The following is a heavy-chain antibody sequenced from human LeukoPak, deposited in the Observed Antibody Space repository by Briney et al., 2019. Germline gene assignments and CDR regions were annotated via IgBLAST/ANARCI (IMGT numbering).Heavy chain of an antibody. CDR1: GFTVGSNS. CDR3: TRYITLDL. J-gene: IGHJ1*01. Sequence: GGSLRLSGAASGFTVGSNSMGWVRQAPGKGLEWVSVIYKGGSTYYEDPEKGRFTISIYNAKNTLYLQMNSLRAEDTAVYYPTRYITLDLWGQGTLVTVSS. D-gene: IGHD3-10*01. V-gene: IGHV3-53*01. CDR2: IYKGGST.